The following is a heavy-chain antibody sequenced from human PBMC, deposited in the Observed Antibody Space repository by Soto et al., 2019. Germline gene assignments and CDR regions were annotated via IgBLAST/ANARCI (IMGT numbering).Heavy chain of an antibody. V-gene: IGHV1-18*01. CDR3: ASGWFGEFVYQFDY. Sequence: ASVKVACKPSGYTFTSYGITWVRQAPGQGLEWMGWISAYNGNTNYAQKFQGRVTMTTDTSTSTAYMELRSLGSDDTAVYYCASGWFGEFVYQFDYWGQGTLVTVSS. D-gene: IGHD3-10*01. CDR1: GYTFTSYG. CDR2: ISAYNGNT. J-gene: IGHJ4*02.